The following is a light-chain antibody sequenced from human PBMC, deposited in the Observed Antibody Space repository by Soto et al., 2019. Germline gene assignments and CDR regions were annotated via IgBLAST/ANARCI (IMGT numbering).Light chain of an antibody. CDR3: QQYESTPPT. V-gene: IGKV4-1*01. Sequence: DIVMTQSPDSLAVSLGERATINCKSSLSVLYSSNNKNYLAWYQQRPGQPPKLLIYWASTRESGVPDRFSGSGSGTYFTLTITRPQAEDVSVYYCQQYESTPPTFGQGTKLEIK. J-gene: IGKJ2*01. CDR1: LSVLYSSNNKNY. CDR2: WAS.